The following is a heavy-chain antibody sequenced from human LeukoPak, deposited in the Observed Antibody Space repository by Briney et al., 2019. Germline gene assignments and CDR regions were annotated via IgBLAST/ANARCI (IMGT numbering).Heavy chain of an antibody. CDR3: ARGGYAWIDY. D-gene: IGHD1-1*01. J-gene: IGHJ4*02. CDR1: GYTFTSYD. V-gene: IGHV1-8*01. Sequence: VASVNVSCKASGYTFTSYDINWVRQATGQGLEWMGWMNPNSGNTGYAQKFQGRVTMTRNTSISTAYMELGSLRSEDTAVYYCARGGYAWIDYWGQGTLVTVSS. CDR2: MNPNSGNT.